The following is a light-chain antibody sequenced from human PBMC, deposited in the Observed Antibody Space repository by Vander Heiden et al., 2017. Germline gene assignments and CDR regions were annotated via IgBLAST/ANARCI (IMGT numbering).Light chain of an antibody. CDR2: GSS. V-gene: IGKV3-20*01. CDR3: QQYSSSPLT. Sequence: EIVLTQSPGTLSLSPGARATLSCRASQSVSSSYLTWYQKKPGQAPRLLMYGSSSRATGIPDRFSGSGSGTDFSLTISRLEPEDFAEYYCQQYSSSPLTFGGGTKVQVK. J-gene: IGKJ4*01. CDR1: QSVSSSY.